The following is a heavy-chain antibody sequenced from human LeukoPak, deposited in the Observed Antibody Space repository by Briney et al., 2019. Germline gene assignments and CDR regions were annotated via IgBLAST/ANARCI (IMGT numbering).Heavy chain of an antibody. CDR2: INPNSGGT. CDR1: GYTFTGYY. Sequence: ASVKVSCKASGYTFTGYYMHWVRQAPGQGLEWMGWINPNSGGTNYVQEFQGRVTMTRDTSISTGYMELSRLRSDDTAVYYCAREKYSSNWEIDYWGQGTLVTVSS. CDR3: AREKYSSNWEIDY. V-gene: IGHV1-2*02. J-gene: IGHJ4*02. D-gene: IGHD6-13*01.